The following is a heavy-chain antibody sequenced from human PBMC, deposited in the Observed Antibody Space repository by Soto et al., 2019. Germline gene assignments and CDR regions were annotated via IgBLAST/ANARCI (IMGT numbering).Heavy chain of an antibody. Sequence: EVQLLESGGGLVQPGGSLRLSCAASGFTFSSYAMSWVRQAPGKGLEWVSAISGSGGSTYYADSVKGRFTISRNNAKNTLYMQMNSLRAEDTAVYYCATVVDTATVRLYDYDADCMDVWGEGTTGAVSS. CDR3: ATVVDTATVRLYDYDADCMDV. CDR2: ISGSGGST. J-gene: IGHJ6*04. V-gene: IGHV3-23*01. CDR1: GFTFSSYA. D-gene: IGHD5-18*01.